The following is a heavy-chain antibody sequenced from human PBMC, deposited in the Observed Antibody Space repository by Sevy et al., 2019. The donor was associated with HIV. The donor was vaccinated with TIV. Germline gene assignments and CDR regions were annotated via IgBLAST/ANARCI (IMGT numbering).Heavy chain of an antibody. D-gene: IGHD6-19*01. CDR3: ARVAGCSSGWWGYYFDY. CDR1: GGSISSYY. CDR2: IYTSGST. J-gene: IGHJ4*02. V-gene: IGHV4-4*07. Sequence: SDTLSLTCTVSGGSISSYYWSWIRQPAGKGLEWIGRIYTSGSTNYNPSLKSRVTMSVDTSKNQFSLKLSSVTAADTAVYYCARVAGCSSGWWGYYFDYWGQGTLVTVSS.